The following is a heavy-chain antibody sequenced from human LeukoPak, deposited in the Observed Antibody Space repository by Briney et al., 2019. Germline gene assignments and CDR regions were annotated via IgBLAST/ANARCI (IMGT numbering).Heavy chain of an antibody. J-gene: IGHJ4*02. CDR3: AKAKRTVYEDSRGYNYYKDY. D-gene: IGHD3-22*01. CDR2: ISVSGGST. CDR1: GFTFSSYT. Sequence: GGSLRLSCAASGFTFSSYTMSWVRQAPGKGLEWVSGISVSGGSTYYADPVKGRFTTSRDKSKNTLSRQMNSLSGKDTAVYYYAKAKRTVYEDSRGYNYYKDYWGQGTLVTVPS. V-gene: IGHV3-23*01.